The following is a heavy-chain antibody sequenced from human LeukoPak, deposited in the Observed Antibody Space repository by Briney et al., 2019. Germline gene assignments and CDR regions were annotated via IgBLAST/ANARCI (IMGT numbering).Heavy chain of an antibody. V-gene: IGHV4-39*07. CDR3: ASLPLSVAATRGWFDP. D-gene: IGHD2-15*01. Sequence: SETLSLTCTVSGGSISSSSYYWGWIRQPPGKGLEWIGSIYYSGSTYYNPSLKSRVTISVDTSKNQFSLKLSSVTAADTAVYYCASLPLSVAATRGWFDPWGQGTLVTVSS. CDR1: GGSISSSSYY. CDR2: IYYSGST. J-gene: IGHJ5*02.